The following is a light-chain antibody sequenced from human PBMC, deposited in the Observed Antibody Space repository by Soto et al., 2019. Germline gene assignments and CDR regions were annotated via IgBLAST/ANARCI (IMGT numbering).Light chain of an antibody. CDR2: RNN. Sequence: QSVLTQPPSASGTPGQRVTISCSGSSSNIGSNFVYWYQQFPGTAPKLLIYRNNQRPSGVPDRFSGSKSRTSASLAISGLRSEDEADYYCASWDDSLSGRVFGGGTKLTVL. CDR1: SSNIGSNF. CDR3: ASWDDSLSGRV. J-gene: IGLJ3*02. V-gene: IGLV1-47*01.